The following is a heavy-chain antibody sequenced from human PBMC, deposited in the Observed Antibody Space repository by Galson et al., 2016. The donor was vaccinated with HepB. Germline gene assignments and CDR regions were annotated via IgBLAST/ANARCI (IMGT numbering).Heavy chain of an antibody. Sequence: SLRLSCAASGFTFTNFGMHWVRQAPGQGLEWVAVIWYDASNEYYADSLEGRFTTYRDNSKNTLYLQMNSLRAEDTAVYFCARVGPGGTIFGVVWVNGMDVWGQGTTVTVSS. D-gene: IGHD3-3*01. CDR1: GFTFTNFG. V-gene: IGHV3-33*01. CDR3: ARVGPGGTIFGVVWVNGMDV. CDR2: IWYDASNE. J-gene: IGHJ6*02.